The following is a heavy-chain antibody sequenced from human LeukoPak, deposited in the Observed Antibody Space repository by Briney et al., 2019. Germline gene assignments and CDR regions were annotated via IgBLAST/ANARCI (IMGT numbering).Heavy chain of an antibody. J-gene: IGHJ4*02. CDR3: VRVVDILTGYYTWAFDY. CDR2: IKWNGGDT. V-gene: IGHV3-20*04. CDR1: GFTFDNYA. D-gene: IGHD3-9*01. Sequence: GGSLRLSCAASGFTFDNYAMTWVGQAPGKGLEWLSGIKWNGGDTGYADSVKGRFTISRDNAKNFLYLQMNSLRGEDTALHYCVRVVDILTGYYTWAFDYWGQGTLVTVSS.